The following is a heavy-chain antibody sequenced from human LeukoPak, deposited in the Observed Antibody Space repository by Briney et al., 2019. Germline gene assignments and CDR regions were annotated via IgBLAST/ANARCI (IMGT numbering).Heavy chain of an antibody. D-gene: IGHD2-2*01. J-gene: IGHJ6*04. V-gene: IGHV4-34*01. CDR2: INHSGST. Sequence: SETLSLTCAVYGGSFSGYYWSWIRQPPGKGLEWIGEINHSGSTNYNPSLKSRVTISVDTSKNQFSLKLSSVTAADTVVYYCAKVVPAATNYYYYYGMDVWGKGTTVTVSS. CDR1: GGSFSGYY. CDR3: AKVVPAATNYYYYYGMDV.